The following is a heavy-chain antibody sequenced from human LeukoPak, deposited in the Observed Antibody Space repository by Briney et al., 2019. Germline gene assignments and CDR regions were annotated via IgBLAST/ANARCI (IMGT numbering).Heavy chain of an antibody. D-gene: IGHD4/OR15-4a*01. J-gene: IGHJ3*02. CDR3: ARDGTNSNAFEI. CDR2: IKEDGSAK. CDR1: GFIFSSYW. V-gene: IGHV3-7*01. Sequence: GGSLRLSCAASGFIFSSYWMNWVRQAPGKGLEWVANIKEDGSAKYYVDSVKGRFTISRDNAKNTLYLQMNSLRAEDTAVYYCARDGTNSNAFEIWGQGTMVTVSS.